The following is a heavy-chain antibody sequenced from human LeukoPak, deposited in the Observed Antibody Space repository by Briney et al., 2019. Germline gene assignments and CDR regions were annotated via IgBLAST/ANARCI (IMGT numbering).Heavy chain of an antibody. CDR2: IIPIFGTA. CDR3: ATGGVWDLLKY. J-gene: IGHJ4*02. V-gene: IGHV1-69*05. Sequence: GASVKVSCKASGGTFSSYAISWVRQAPGQGLEWMGGIIPIFGTANYAQKFQGRVTITTDESTSTAYMELSSLRSEDTAVYYCATGGVWDLLKYWGQGTLVTVSS. CDR1: GGTFSSYA. D-gene: IGHD1-26*01.